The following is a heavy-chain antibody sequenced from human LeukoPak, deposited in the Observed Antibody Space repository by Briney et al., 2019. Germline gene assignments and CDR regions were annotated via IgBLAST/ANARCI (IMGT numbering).Heavy chain of an antibody. CDR3: ARGANSYYYYYGMDV. V-gene: IGHV3-30-3*01. CDR1: GLTFSSYA. Sequence: GGSLRLSCAASGLTFSSYAMHWVRQAPGKGLEWVAVISYDGSNKYYADSVKGRFTISRGNSKNTLYLQMNSLRAEDTAVYYCARGANSYYYYYGMDVWGQGTTVTVSS. D-gene: IGHD1-1*01. J-gene: IGHJ6*02. CDR2: ISYDGSNK.